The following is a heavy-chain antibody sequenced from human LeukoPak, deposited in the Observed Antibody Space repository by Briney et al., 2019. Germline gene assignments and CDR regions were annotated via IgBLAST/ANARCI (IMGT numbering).Heavy chain of an antibody. CDR3: ARGYGDFRVEGRYFHS. J-gene: IGHJ4*02. CDR1: DGSITNYD. V-gene: IGHV4-59*01. D-gene: IGHD4-17*01. CDR2: VHYSGTA. Sequence: PSETLSLTCTVSDGSITNYDWSWVRQPPGKGLEFIGHVHYSGTANYNPSLRSRVTISIDTSKKLFFLKLKSVTAADTAVYYCARGYGDFRVEGRYFHSWGQGTLVTVSS.